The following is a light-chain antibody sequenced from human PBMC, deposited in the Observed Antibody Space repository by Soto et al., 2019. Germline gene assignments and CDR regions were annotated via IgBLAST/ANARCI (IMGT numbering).Light chain of an antibody. Sequence: EIVLTQSPVTLSLSPGERPTLSCRASQGVSSYLAWYQHKPGQAPKLLIYDASNRATGIPARFSGSGSGTDFTLTISSLEPEDFAVYYCQQRVDWSPLTFGGGTKVEIK. CDR3: QQRVDWSPLT. V-gene: IGKV3-11*01. J-gene: IGKJ4*01. CDR2: DAS. CDR1: QGVSSY.